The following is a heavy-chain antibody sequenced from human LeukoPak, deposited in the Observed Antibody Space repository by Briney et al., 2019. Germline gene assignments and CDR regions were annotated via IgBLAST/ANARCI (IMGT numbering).Heavy chain of an antibody. CDR1: GYTFTGYY. CDR3: AREDSGSYYYYYYYMDV. CDR2: INPSSGGT. Sequence: ASVKVSCKASGYTFTGYYMHWVRQAPGQGLEWMGRINPSSGGTNYAQKFQGRVTMTRDTSISTAYMELSRLRSDDTAVYYCAREDSGSYYYYYYYMDVWGKGTTVTVSS. V-gene: IGHV1-2*06. D-gene: IGHD1-26*01. J-gene: IGHJ6*03.